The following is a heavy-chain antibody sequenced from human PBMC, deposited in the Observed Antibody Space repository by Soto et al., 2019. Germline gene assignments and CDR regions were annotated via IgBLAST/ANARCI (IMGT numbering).Heavy chain of an antibody. J-gene: IGHJ4*02. Sequence: SGTLSLTYTVSGDSMTKYYWSWIRQPAGKGLEWIGRIYTSGSTNYNPSLKSRVTMSIDTSNNHFSLKLKSVTAADTAVYYCARTVGAAYYFDFWGQGALVTVSS. CDR3: ARTVGAAYYFDF. CDR2: IYTSGST. CDR1: GDSMTKYY. V-gene: IGHV4-4*07. D-gene: IGHD1-26*01.